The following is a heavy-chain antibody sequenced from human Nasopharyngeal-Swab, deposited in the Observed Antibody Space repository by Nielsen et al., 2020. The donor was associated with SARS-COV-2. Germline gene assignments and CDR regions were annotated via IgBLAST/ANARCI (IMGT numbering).Heavy chain of an antibody. D-gene: IGHD6-13*01. CDR3: ARLGAAGDFDY. V-gene: IGHV1-3*01. CDR2: INVDNGKT. Sequence: ASVKVSCKASGYTFTDYVVHWVRQAPGQRPECMGRINVDNGKTKYSEKFQGRVTITGDTSASISYMELSSLRSEDTAMYFCARLGAAGDFDYWGQGTLVTVSS. J-gene: IGHJ4*02. CDR1: GYTFTDYV.